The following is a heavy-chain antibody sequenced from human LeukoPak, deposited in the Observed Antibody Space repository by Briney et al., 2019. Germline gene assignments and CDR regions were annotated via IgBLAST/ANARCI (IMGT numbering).Heavy chain of an antibody. Sequence: PGRSLRLSCAASGFTFSSYGMHWVRQAPGKGLEWVAVISYDGSNKYYADSVKGRFTISRVNSKNTLYLQMNSLRAEDTAVYYCAKSGDAGAEYFQHWGQGTLVTVSS. CDR1: GFTFSSYG. V-gene: IGHV3-30*18. CDR2: ISYDGSNK. J-gene: IGHJ1*01. D-gene: IGHD4-17*01. CDR3: AKSGDAGAEYFQH.